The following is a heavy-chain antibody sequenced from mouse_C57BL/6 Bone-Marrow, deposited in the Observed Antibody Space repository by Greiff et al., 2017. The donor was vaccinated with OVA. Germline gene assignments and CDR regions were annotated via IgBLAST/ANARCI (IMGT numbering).Heavy chain of an antibody. J-gene: IGHJ3*01. CDR3: ANYGSSSAWCAY. D-gene: IGHD1-1*01. CDR2: IHPSDSDT. Sequence: QVQLQQPGAELVKPGASVKVSCKASGYTFTSYWMHWVKQRPGQGLEWIGRIHPSDSDTNYNQKFKGKATLTVDKSSSTACMQLSSLTSEDSAVYYCANYGSSSAWCAYWGQGTLVTVSA. CDR1: GYTFTSYW. V-gene: IGHV1-74*01.